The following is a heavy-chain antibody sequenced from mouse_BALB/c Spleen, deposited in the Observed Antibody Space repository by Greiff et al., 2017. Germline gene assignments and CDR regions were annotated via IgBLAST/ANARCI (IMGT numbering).Heavy chain of an antibody. Sequence: EVKLEESGGGLVQPGGSRKLSCAASGFTFSSFGMHWVRQAPEKGLEWVAYISSGSSTIYYADTVKGRFTISRDNPKNTLFLQMTSLRSEDTAMYYCARSDGYSMDYWGQGTSVTVSS. CDR3: ARSDGYSMDY. D-gene: IGHD2-3*01. J-gene: IGHJ4*01. CDR2: ISSGSSTI. V-gene: IGHV5-17*02. CDR1: GFTFSSFG.